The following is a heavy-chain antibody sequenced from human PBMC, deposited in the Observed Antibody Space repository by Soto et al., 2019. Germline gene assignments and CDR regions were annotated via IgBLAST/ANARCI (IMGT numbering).Heavy chain of an antibody. CDR1: GDSVSSNSAA. Sequence: SQTLSLTCAISGDSVSSNSAAWNWIRQSPSRGLEWLGRTYYRSKWYNDYAVSVKSRITINPDTSKNQSSLQLNPVTPEDTAVYYCAREKLRYYDILRFDYWGQGTLVTVSS. CDR3: AREKLRYYDILRFDY. V-gene: IGHV6-1*01. J-gene: IGHJ4*02. CDR2: TYYRSKWYN. D-gene: IGHD3-9*01.